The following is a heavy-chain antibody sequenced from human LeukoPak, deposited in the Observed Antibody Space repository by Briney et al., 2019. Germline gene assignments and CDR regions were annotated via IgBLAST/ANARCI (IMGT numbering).Heavy chain of an antibody. D-gene: IGHD3-10*01. J-gene: IGHJ4*02. CDR1: GYTFTDYY. CDR2: INPKSGDT. V-gene: IGHV1-2*02. Sequence: ASVRVSCKASGYTFTDYYMHWVRQAPGQGLEWMGWINPKSGDTNYAQKFQGRVTMTRDTSISTAYMELSRLTSDDTAVYYCARDYYGSGSFSGHWGQGTLVTVSS. CDR3: ARDYYGSGSFSGH.